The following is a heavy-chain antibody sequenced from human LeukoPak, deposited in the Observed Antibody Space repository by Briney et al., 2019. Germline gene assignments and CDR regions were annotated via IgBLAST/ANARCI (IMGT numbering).Heavy chain of an antibody. Sequence: SETLSLTCTVSGGFLSPYYGSWIRQPPGKGREWIGYIYFRGSTNYKASLKSRVIISVETSNNKISLKLSSVTAADTAVYYCAGYSGGWYVDYWGQGTLVTVSS. CDR1: GGFLSPYY. CDR2: IYFRGST. J-gene: IGHJ4*02. D-gene: IGHD6-19*01. V-gene: IGHV4-59*01. CDR3: AGYSGGWYVDY.